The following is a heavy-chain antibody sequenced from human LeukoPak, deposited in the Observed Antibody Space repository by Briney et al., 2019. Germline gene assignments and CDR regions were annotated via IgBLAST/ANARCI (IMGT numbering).Heavy chain of an antibody. J-gene: IGHJ4*02. CDR1: GFTFSSYA. Sequence: GGSLRLSCAASGFTFSSYAMHWVRQAPGKGLEWVAVISYDGSNKFYADSVKGRFTISRDNSKNTLYLQMNSLRAEDTAVYYCAREEGDGYFDYWGQGTLVTVSS. CDR2: ISYDGSNK. V-gene: IGHV3-30*01. CDR3: AREEGDGYFDY. D-gene: IGHD5-24*01.